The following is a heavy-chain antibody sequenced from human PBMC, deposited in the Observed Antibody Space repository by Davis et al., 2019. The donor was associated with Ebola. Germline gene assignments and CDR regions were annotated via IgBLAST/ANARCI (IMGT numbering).Heavy chain of an antibody. CDR3: ARGITMVRARSWFDP. V-gene: IGHV1-18*04. D-gene: IGHD3-10*01. Sequence: ASVTVSCQASGYTFTSYGISWVRQAPGQALAWMGWLSAYNGNTNYEQKLQGRVTMTTDTSTSTAYMELRSLRSDDTAVYYCARGITMVRARSWFDPWGQGTLVTVSS. CDR2: LSAYNGNT. J-gene: IGHJ5*02. CDR1: GYTFTSYG.